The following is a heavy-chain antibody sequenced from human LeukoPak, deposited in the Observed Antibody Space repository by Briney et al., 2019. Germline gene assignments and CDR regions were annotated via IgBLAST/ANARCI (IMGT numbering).Heavy chain of an antibody. CDR2: ISGSGGST. CDR1: GFTLSEYW. Sequence: GSLSLSCAASGFTLSEYWMSWVRQAPGKGLEWVSAISGSGGSTYYADSVKGRFTISRDNSKNTLYLQMNSLRAEDTAVYYCAKVNYYYYYMDVWGKGTTVTVSS. V-gene: IGHV3-23*01. CDR3: AKVNYYYYYMDV. J-gene: IGHJ6*03.